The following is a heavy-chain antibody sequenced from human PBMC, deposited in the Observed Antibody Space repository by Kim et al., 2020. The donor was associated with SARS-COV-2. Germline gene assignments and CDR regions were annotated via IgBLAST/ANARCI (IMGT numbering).Heavy chain of an antibody. Sequence: ASVKVSCKASGYTFTSYDINWVRQATGQGLEWMGWMNPNSGNTGYAQKFQGRVTMTRNTSISTAYMELSSLRSEDTAVYYCARTPYVLTAGPLIPYYHYYMDVWGKGTPVTVSS. CDR2: MNPNSGNT. V-gene: IGHV1-8*01. J-gene: IGHJ6*03. CDR3: ARTPYVLTAGPLIPYYHYYMDV. D-gene: IGHD3-16*01. CDR1: GYTFTSYD.